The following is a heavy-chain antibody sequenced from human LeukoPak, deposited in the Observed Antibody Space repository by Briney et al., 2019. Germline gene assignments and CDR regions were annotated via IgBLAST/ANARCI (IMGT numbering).Heavy chain of an antibody. V-gene: IGHV3-21*01. CDR3: ASDGYCSGGSCYNRWDY. Sequence: KSGGSLRLSCAASGFTFSSYSMNWVRQAPGKGLEWVSSISSSSSYIYYADSVKGRFTISRDNAKNSLYLQMNSLRAEDTAVYYCASDGYCSGGSCYNRWDYWGQGTLVTVSS. CDR2: ISSSSSYI. J-gene: IGHJ4*02. CDR1: GFTFSSYS. D-gene: IGHD2-15*01.